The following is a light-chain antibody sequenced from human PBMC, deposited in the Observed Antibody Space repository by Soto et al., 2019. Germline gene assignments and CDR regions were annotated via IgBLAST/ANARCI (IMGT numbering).Light chain of an antibody. CDR3: QQYYSSLLT. Sequence: DIVMTQSRDSLAVSLGERATINCKSSQSVLYSSNNKNYLAWYQQKPGQSPKLLIYWASTRESGVPDRFSGSGSGTDFTLTISSLQAEDVAVYYCQQYYSSLLTFGGGTKVEIK. CDR1: QSVLYSSNNKNY. CDR2: WAS. J-gene: IGKJ4*01. V-gene: IGKV4-1*01.